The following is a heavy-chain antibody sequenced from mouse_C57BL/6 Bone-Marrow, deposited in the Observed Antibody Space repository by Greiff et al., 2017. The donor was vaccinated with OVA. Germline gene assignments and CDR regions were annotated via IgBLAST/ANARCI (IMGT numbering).Heavy chain of an antibody. CDR3: ARYGYGAGPYFDY. CDR2: IYPRDGST. J-gene: IGHJ2*01. V-gene: IGHV1-78*01. CDR1: GYTFTDHT. D-gene: IGHD2-2*01. Sequence: VQLQQSDAELVKPGASVKISCKVSGYTFTDHTIHWMKQRPEQGLEWIGYIYPRDGSTKYNEKFKGKATLTADKSSGTAYMQLNSLTSEDSAVYFCARYGYGAGPYFDYWGQGTTLTVSS.